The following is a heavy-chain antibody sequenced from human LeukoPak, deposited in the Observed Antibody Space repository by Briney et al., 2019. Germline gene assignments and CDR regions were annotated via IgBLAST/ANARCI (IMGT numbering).Heavy chain of an antibody. Sequence: ASVKVSCKASGYTFTGYYMHWVRQAPGQGLEWMGWINPNSGNTGYAQKFQGRVTMTRNTSISTAYMELSSLRSEDTAVYYCARRGYNWNDLYYYYGMDVWGQGTTVTVSS. V-gene: IGHV1-8*02. CDR3: ARRGYNWNDLYYYYGMDV. D-gene: IGHD1-1*01. CDR2: INPNSGNT. CDR1: GYTFTGYY. J-gene: IGHJ6*02.